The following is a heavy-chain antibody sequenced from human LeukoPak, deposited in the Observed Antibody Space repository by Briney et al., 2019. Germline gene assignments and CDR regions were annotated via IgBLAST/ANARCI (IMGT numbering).Heavy chain of an antibody. D-gene: IGHD5-24*01. Sequence: PGGSLRLSCAAPGFTFSSYWMSWVRQAPGKGLEWVANIKYDGSEKYYVDSVKGRFTISRDNAKNSLYLQMNSLRAEDTAVYYCARASWERWLLFDYWGQGTLVTVSS. J-gene: IGHJ4*02. CDR3: ARASWERWLLFDY. CDR2: IKYDGSEK. V-gene: IGHV3-7*01. CDR1: GFTFSSYW.